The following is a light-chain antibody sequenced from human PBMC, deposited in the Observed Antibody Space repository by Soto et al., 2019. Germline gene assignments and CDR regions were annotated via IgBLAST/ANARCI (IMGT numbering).Light chain of an antibody. J-gene: IGLJ1*01. Sequence: QSVLTQPASVSGSPGQSITISRTGTSSDIGGYNYVSWYQQHPGKAPKVMIYDVSDRPSGVSYRFSGSKSGITASLTISGLQAEDEADYYCCSYTSSSTYVFGTGTKVTVL. CDR1: SSDIGGYNY. CDR2: DVS. V-gene: IGLV2-14*01. CDR3: CSYTSSSTYV.